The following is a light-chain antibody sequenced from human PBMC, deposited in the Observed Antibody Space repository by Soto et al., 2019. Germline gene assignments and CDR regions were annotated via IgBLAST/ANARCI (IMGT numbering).Light chain of an antibody. CDR3: QQYGSSPLFT. CDR1: QSVSSSY. Sequence: EIVLTQSPGTLSLSPGERATLSCRASQSVSSSYLAWYQQKPGQAPRLLIYGASSRATGIPDRFSGSGSGTDFTLTISRLEPEDFAVDYCQQYGSSPLFTFGPGTKADIK. CDR2: GAS. J-gene: IGKJ3*01. V-gene: IGKV3-20*01.